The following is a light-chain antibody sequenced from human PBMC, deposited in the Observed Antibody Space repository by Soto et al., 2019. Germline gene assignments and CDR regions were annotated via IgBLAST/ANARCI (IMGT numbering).Light chain of an antibody. CDR1: QSISRY. CDR2: GAS. CDR3: QQYGSSPWT. J-gene: IGKJ1*01. Sequence: IVLTQSPGTLSLSPGERTTLSCRASQSISRYLAWYQQKPGQGPRLLIYGASSRATGIPDRFSGSGSGTDFTLTISRLEPEDFAVYYCQQYGSSPWTFGQGTKVDI. V-gene: IGKV3-20*01.